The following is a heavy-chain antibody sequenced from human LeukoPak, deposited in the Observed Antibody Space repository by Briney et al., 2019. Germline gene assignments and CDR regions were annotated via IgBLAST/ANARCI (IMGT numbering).Heavy chain of an antibody. CDR1: GYTFTGYY. D-gene: IGHD3-22*01. CDR3: ARGGLFYDSSGYYFDY. V-gene: IGHV1-2*02. CDR2: INPNSGGT. J-gene: IGHJ4*02. Sequence: WASVKVSCKASGYTFTGYYMRWVRQAPGQGLEWMGWINPNSGGTNYAQKFQGRVTMTTDTSISTAYMELSRLRSDDTAVYYCARGGLFYDSSGYYFDYWGQGTLVTVSS.